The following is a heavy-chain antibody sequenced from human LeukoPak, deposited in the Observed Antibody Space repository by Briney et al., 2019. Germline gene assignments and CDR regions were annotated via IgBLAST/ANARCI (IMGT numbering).Heavy chain of an antibody. CDR2: IYYTVAT. CDR1: GVSISGVY. V-gene: IGHV4-59*01. D-gene: IGHD2-21*01. Sequence: LGTLCLTRTVSGVSISGVYWGWVPAPPGKGLEWGSYIYYTVATNSNPPLKSLATISVDTSKNQCSLRLSSMTAADTAVYYCARLQGDSTAIFDYWGQGTLVSVSS. CDR3: ARLQGDSTAIFDY. J-gene: IGHJ4*02.